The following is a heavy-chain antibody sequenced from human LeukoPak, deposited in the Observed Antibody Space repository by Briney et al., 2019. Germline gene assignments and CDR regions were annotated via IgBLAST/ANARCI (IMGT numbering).Heavy chain of an antibody. CDR1: GFTFSSYA. Sequence: PGGSLRLSCAASGFTFSSYAMTWVRQAPGKGLEWVSSISANGFDTYYADSVKGRFTISRDNSKNTLYLQMNSLRAEDTAIYYCAKDLPSYDSSGPADFWGQGTLVTVSS. V-gene: IGHV3-23*01. CDR2: ISANGFDT. J-gene: IGHJ4*02. CDR3: AKDLPSYDSSGPADF. D-gene: IGHD3-22*01.